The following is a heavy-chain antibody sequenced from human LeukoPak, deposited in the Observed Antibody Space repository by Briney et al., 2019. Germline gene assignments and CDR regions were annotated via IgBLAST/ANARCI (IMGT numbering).Heavy chain of an antibody. CDR1: GFTFSSYW. D-gene: IGHD2-2*01. CDR3: ARLDIVVVPAAVVAFDI. Sequence: GGSLRLSCAASGFTFSSYWMHWVRQAPGKGLVWVSRINTEGSRTSYADSVKGRFTISRDNSKNTLYLQMNSLRAEDTAVYYCARLDIVVVPAAVVAFDIWGQGTMVTVSS. J-gene: IGHJ3*02. CDR2: INTEGSRT. V-gene: IGHV3-74*01.